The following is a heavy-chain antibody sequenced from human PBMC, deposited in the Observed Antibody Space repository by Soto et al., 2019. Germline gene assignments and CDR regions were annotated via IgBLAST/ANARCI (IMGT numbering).Heavy chain of an antibody. D-gene: IGHD3-10*01. CDR1: GYTFTNYA. CDR3: ARGSGSSGPFDY. CDR2: INAGNGYT. Sequence: QVPLVQSGAEVKKPGASVKVSCKASGYTFTNYAIHWVRQAPGQRLEWMGWINAGNGYTKYSQKFQGRVSITRDTSASTAYMELSSLRSEDTAVYYCARGSGSSGPFDYWGQGTLVTVSS. V-gene: IGHV1-3*01. J-gene: IGHJ4*02.